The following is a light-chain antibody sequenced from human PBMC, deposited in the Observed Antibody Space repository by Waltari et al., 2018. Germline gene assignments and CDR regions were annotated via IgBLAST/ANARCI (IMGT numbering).Light chain of an antibody. Sequence: DIQMTQSPSSLSASVGDRVTITCRASQSISSELNWYQQKPGKAPKLRIYAASSLQSGVPSRFSGSVSGTDFTLTISSLQTEDFATYYCQQSYSTPETFGQGTKVEIK. V-gene: IGKV1-39*01. CDR3: QQSYSTPET. CDR1: QSISSE. CDR2: AAS. J-gene: IGKJ1*01.